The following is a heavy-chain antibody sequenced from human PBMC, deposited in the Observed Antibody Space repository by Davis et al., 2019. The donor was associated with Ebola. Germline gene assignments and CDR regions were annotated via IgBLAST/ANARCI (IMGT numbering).Heavy chain of an antibody. CDR1: GFTFSDYY. CDR2: IGPSGNSF. J-gene: IGHJ3*02. Sequence: PGGSLRLSCEVSGFTFSDYYMSWIRQAPGKGLEWIAYIGPSGNSFYCADSVKGRFTISRDNAKNSLYLQMNSLRAEDSAVYYCAIFGVVSHDAFDIWGQGTMVTVSS. V-gene: IGHV3-11*04. CDR3: AIFGVVSHDAFDI. D-gene: IGHD3-3*01.